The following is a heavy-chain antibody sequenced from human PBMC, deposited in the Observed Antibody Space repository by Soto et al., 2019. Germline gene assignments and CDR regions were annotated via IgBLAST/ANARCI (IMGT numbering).Heavy chain of an antibody. V-gene: IGHV3-7*05. CDR3: AREGYIAAAGLIDY. CDR2: IKQDGSEK. CDR1: GFTFSSYW. J-gene: IGHJ4*02. Sequence: GGSLRLSCAASGFTFSSYWMSWVRQAPGKGLEWVANIKQDGSEKYYVDSVKGRFTISRDNAKNSLYLQMNSLRAEDTAVYYCAREGYIAAAGLIDYWGQGTLVTVSS. D-gene: IGHD6-13*01.